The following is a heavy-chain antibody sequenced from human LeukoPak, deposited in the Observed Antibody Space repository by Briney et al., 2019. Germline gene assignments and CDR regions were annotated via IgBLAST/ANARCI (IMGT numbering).Heavy chain of an antibody. CDR1: GYTFSQFG. J-gene: IGHJ4*02. V-gene: IGHV1-18*01. Sequence: ASVKVSCKASGYTFSQFGITWVRQAPGQGLEWMGWISAYNGNTNYAQILQGRVTMTTDTSTSTAYMELRSLRTDDTAVYYCARTCSKYLSSSEFDYWGQGTLVTVSS. CDR3: ARTCSKYLSSSEFDY. D-gene: IGHD6-13*01. CDR2: ISAYNGNT.